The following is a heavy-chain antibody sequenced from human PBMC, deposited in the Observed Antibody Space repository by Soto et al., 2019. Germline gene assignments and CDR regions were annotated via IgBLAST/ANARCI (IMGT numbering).Heavy chain of an antibody. D-gene: IGHD3-22*01. J-gene: IGHJ4*02. V-gene: IGHV3-15*07. CDR3: ARDEGYYDRSGYSDY. Sequence: GSLMRASAAPRCPFAHSWRNCSPRTPGKGLECVGRISTKSGGETTYYAPPVRGRFTISRDNAKNSLYLQMNSLRAEDTAVYYCARDEGYYDRSGYSDYWGQGT. CDR2: ISTKSGGETT. CDR1: RCPFAHSW.